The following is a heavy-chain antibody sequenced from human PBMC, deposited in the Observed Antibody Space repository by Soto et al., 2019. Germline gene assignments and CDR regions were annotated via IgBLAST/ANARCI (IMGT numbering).Heavy chain of an antibody. CDR3: ARNGHSIAAAGIPVYYYYMDV. Sequence: SETLSLTCAVYGGSFSGYYWSWIRQPPGKGLEWIGYIYYSGSTNYNPSLKSRVTISVDTSKNQFSLRLSSVTAADTAVYYCARNGHSIAAAGIPVYYYYMDVWGKGTTVTVSS. CDR1: GGSFSGYY. J-gene: IGHJ6*03. CDR2: IYYSGST. V-gene: IGHV4-59*01. D-gene: IGHD6-13*01.